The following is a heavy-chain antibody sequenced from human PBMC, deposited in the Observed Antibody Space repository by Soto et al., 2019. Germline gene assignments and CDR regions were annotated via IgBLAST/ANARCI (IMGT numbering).Heavy chain of an antibody. CDR1: GYTFTSYG. J-gene: IGHJ6*02. V-gene: IGHV1-18*01. Sequence: ASVKVSCKASGYTFTSYGISWVRQAPGQGLEWMGWISAYNGNTNYAQKLQGRVTMTTDTSTSTAYMDLRSLRSDDTAVYYCARDRGSSSWYGLYYYYYGMDVWGQGTTVTVSS. CDR2: ISAYNGNT. D-gene: IGHD6-13*01. CDR3: ARDRGSSSWYGLYYYYYGMDV.